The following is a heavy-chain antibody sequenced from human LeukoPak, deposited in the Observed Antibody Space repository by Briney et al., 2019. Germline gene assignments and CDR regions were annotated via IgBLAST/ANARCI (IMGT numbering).Heavy chain of an antibody. CDR2: INPNSGGT. Sequence: GASVKVSCKASGYTFTGYYMHWVRQASGQGLEWMGWINPNSGGTNYAQKFQGRVTMTRDTSISTAYMELSSLRSEDTAVYYCARGGVYYYDSSGYYIEPYFDYWGQGTLVTVSS. CDR1: GYTFTGYY. J-gene: IGHJ4*02. CDR3: ARGGVYYYDSSGYYIEPYFDY. V-gene: IGHV1-2*02. D-gene: IGHD3-22*01.